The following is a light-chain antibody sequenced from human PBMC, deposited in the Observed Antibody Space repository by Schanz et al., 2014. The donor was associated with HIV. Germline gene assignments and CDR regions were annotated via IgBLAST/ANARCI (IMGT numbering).Light chain of an antibody. CDR3: QQYESSSWT. J-gene: IGKJ1*01. Sequence: AIQMTQSPSSLSASVGDRVTITCRASQGIRNDLGWYQQKPGKAPKLLIYAASSLQSGVPSRFSGSGSGTDFTLTISSLQPDDIAIYYCQQYESSSWTFGQGTKVEIK. CDR1: QGIRND. CDR2: AAS. V-gene: IGKV1-6*01.